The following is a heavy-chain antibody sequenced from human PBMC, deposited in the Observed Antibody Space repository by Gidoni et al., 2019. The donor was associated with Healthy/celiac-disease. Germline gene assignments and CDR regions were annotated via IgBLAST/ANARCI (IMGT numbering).Heavy chain of an antibody. J-gene: IGHJ4*02. CDR3: ARGTGGERGYSGYEWGY. CDR1: GYTFTSYY. CDR2: INPSGGST. V-gene: IGHV1-46*01. D-gene: IGHD5-12*01. Sequence: QVQLVQSGAEVKKPGASVKVSCKASGYTFTSYYMHWVRQAPGQGLEWMGIINPSGGSTSYAQKFQGRVTMTRDTSTSTVYMELSSLRSEDTAVYYCARGTGGERGYSGYEWGYWGQGTLVTVSS.